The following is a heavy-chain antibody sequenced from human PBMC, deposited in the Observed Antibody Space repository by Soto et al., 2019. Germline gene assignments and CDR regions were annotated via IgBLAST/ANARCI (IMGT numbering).Heavy chain of an antibody. J-gene: IGHJ4*02. CDR1: GFSLRTNGMR. V-gene: IGHV2-70*11. Sequence: QCGPTLVNPTPTLPLTCTFSGFSLRTNGMRVSWVCNAPGKALEWLARIDYDDDKYYTPSLKTRLTISKDSSKNQVVLTMTNVDPVDTATYYCERMEASGSYTNYFDYWGKGALVTVSS. D-gene: IGHD3-10*01. CDR2: IDYDDDK. CDR3: ERMEASGSYTNYFDY.